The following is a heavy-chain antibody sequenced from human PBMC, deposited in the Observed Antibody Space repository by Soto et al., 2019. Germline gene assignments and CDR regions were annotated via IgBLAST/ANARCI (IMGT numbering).Heavy chain of an antibody. V-gene: IGHV3-9*01. CDR3: AKDNSVIPGAVAFDI. CDR1: GFTIEDYA. D-gene: IGHD2-21*01. CDR2: ISWNSATI. Sequence: EVQLVQSGGGLVQPGRSLRLSCAASGFTIEDYAMHWVRQVPGRGLEWVAGISWNSATIDYADSVKGRFTVSRDNAKSYLYLQLNSLRPEDTALYYCAKDNSVIPGAVAFDIWGQGTMVTVSS. J-gene: IGHJ3*02.